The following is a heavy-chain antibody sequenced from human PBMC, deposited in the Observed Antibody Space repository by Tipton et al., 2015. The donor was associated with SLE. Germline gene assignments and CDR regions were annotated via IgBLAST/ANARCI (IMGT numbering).Heavy chain of an antibody. J-gene: IGHJ4*02. D-gene: IGHD3-22*01. CDR2: IYYSGST. Sequence: TLSLTCTVSGGSISSYYWSWIRQPPGKGLEWIGYIYYSGSTNYNPSPKSRVTISVDTSKNQFSLKLSSVTAADTAVYYCARDRYYDSSGYYFLFDSWGQGTLVTVSS. V-gene: IGHV4-59*01. CDR1: GGSISSYY. CDR3: ARDRYYDSSGYYFLFDS.